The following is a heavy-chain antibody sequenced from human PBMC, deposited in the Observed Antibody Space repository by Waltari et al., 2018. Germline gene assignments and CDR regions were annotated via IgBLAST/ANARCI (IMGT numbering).Heavy chain of an antibody. Sequence: QVQLQESGPGLVKPSETLSLTCTVSGGSISSHYWRWIRQPPGKGLEWIGYIYYSGSTNYNPSLKSRVTISVDTSKNQFSLKLSSVTAADTAVYYCASCIQYAFDIWGQGTMVIVSS. D-gene: IGHD2-15*01. V-gene: IGHV4-59*11. J-gene: IGHJ3*02. CDR2: IYYSGST. CDR3: ASCIQYAFDI. CDR1: GGSISSHY.